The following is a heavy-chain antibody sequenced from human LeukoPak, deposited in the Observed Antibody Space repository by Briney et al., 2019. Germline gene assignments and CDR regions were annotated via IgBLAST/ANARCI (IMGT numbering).Heavy chain of an antibody. D-gene: IGHD3-22*01. Sequence: GGSLRLSCAASGFTFSSYAMHWVRQAPGKGLEWVAVISYDGSNKYYADSVKGRFTISRDNSKNTLYLQMNSLRAEDTAVYYCARGGYYYDSSGIDYWGQGTLVTVSS. V-gene: IGHV3-30*04. CDR2: ISYDGSNK. CDR3: ARGGYYYDSSGIDY. CDR1: GFTFSSYA. J-gene: IGHJ4*02.